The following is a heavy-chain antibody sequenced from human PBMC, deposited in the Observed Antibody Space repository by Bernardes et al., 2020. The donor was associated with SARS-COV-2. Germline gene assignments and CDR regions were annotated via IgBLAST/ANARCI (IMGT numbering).Heavy chain of an antibody. CDR1: GYTHITYA. D-gene: IGHD3-10*01. Sequence: ASVKVSCKASGYTHITYAIQWVRQAPGQRLEWMGWINAGNGNTKYSQKFQGRVTITRDTSGRTAYMEVSSLRSEDTAVYYCARDRDPTSYFDYYGMDVWGQGTTVTVSS. CDR2: INAGNGNT. CDR3: ARDRDPTSYFDYYGMDV. V-gene: IGHV1-3*01. J-gene: IGHJ6*02.